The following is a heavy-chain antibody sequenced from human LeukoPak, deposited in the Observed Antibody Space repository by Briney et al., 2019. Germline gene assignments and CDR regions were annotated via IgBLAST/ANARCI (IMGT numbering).Heavy chain of an antibody. D-gene: IGHD1-26*01. CDR3: ARQGSGNYLSPVNY. CDR1: GGSISSSSYY. CDR2: IYYSGSS. Sequence: PSETLSLTCTVSGGSISSSSYYWGWIRQPPGKGLEWIGTIYYSGSSYYNPSLKSRVTISVDTSKNQFSLKLSSVTAADTAVYYCARQGSGNYLSPVNYWGQGTLVTVSS. J-gene: IGHJ4*02. V-gene: IGHV4-39*01.